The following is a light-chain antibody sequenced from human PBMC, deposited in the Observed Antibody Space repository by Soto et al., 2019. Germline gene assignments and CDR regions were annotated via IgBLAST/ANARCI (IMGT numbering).Light chain of an antibody. Sequence: EVVLTQSPGTLSLSPGERATLSCRASQTINNSNLAWYQQKPGQAPRLLIYGASSRATGIPDRFSGSGSGTDFTLTISRLEPKDFAVYYCQQYGSSPKTFGQGTKVEIK. J-gene: IGKJ1*01. CDR2: GAS. CDR3: QQYGSSPKT. CDR1: QTINNSN. V-gene: IGKV3-20*01.